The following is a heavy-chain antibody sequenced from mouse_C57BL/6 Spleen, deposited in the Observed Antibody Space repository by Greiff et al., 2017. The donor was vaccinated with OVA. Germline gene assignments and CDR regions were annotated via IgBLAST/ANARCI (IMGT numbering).Heavy chain of an antibody. CDR1: GYTFTDYY. CDR3: ARYPYYGSSPYYYAMDY. CDR2: INPNNGGT. D-gene: IGHD1-1*01. J-gene: IGHJ4*01. V-gene: IGHV1-26*01. Sequence: EVQLQQSGPELVKPGASVKISCKASGYTFTDYYMNWVKQSHGKSLEWIGDINPNNGGTSYNQKFKGKATLTVDKSSSTAYMELRSLTSEDSAVYYCARYPYYGSSPYYYAMDYWGQGTSVTVSS.